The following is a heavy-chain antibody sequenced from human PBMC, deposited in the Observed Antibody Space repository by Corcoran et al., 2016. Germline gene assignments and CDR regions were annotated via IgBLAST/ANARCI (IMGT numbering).Heavy chain of an antibody. CDR3: ARHEWIQPRRTNWFDP. J-gene: IGHJ5*02. CDR2: IYYSGST. CDR1: GGSISSSSYY. Sequence: QLQLQESGPGLVKPSETLSLTCTVSGGSISSSSYYWGWIRQPPGKGLEWIGSIYYSGSTYYNPSLKSRVTISVDTSKNQFSLKLSSVTAADPAGYYGARHEWIQPRRTNWFDPWGQGTLVTVSS. D-gene: IGHD5-18*01. V-gene: IGHV4-39*01.